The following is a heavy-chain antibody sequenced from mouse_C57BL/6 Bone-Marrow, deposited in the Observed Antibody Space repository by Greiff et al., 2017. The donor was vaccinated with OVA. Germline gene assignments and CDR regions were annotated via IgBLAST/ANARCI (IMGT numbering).Heavy chain of an antibody. D-gene: IGHD1-1*01. CDR1: GYTFTSYW. J-gene: IGHJ1*03. CDR3: ARSSTTPVYFDV. CDR2: IDPSDSET. Sequence: QVQLQQPGAELVRPGSSVKLSCKASGYTFTSYWMHWVKQRPIQGLEWIGNIDPSDSETHYNQKFKDKATLTVDKSSSTAYMQLSSLTSEDSAVYYCARSSTTPVYFDVWGTGTTVTVSS. V-gene: IGHV1-52*01.